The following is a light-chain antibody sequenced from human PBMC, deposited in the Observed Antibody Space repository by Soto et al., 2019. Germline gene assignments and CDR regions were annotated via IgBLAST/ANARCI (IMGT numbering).Light chain of an antibody. CDR2: DVS. CDR3: SSYTSTNTLVI. Sequence: SALTQPASVSGSPGQSVTISCTGTSSDVGGYNYVSWYQQHTGKAPKLLIYDVSHRPSVVSSRFSGSKSGNTASLAISGLQAEDEADYYCSSYTSTNTLVIFGGGTKVTVL. V-gene: IGLV2-14*03. CDR1: SSDVGGYNY. J-gene: IGLJ2*01.